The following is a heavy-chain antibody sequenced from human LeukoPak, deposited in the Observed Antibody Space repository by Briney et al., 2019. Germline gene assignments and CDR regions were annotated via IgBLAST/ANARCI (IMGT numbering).Heavy chain of an antibody. D-gene: IGHD3-9*01. Sequence: SVKVSCKASGGTFSSYAISWVRQAPGQGLEWMGGIIPIFGTANYAQKFQGRVTITADESTSTAYMELSSLRSEDTAVYYCARAINYGILTGYYNYYFDYWGQGTLVTVSS. CDR1: GGTFSSYA. J-gene: IGHJ4*02. CDR2: IIPIFGTA. V-gene: IGHV1-69*13. CDR3: ARAINYGILTGYYNYYFDY.